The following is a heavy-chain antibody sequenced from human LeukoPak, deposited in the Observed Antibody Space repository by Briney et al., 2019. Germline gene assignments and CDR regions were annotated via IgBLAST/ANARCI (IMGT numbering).Heavy chain of an antibody. J-gene: IGHJ4*02. Sequence: PSETLSLTCTASGCSINNYYWSWIRQPAGKGLEYIGRINSGGGTTYNPSFKSRVTMSLDTTKNQFSMKLTSVTAADAAVYYCARGGAPEDWGEGTLVTVSS. V-gene: IGHV4-4*07. CDR2: INSGGGT. CDR1: GCSINNYY. CDR3: ARGGAPED.